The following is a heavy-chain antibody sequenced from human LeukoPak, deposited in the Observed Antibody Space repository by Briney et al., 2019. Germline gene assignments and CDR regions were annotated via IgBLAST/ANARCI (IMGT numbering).Heavy chain of an antibody. D-gene: IGHD5-18*01. Sequence: PGGSLRLSCAASGFTFDDYTMHWVRQAPGKGLEWVSLISWDGGSTYYADSVKGRFTISRDNSKNSLYLQMNSLRTEDTALYYCAKELGRYSYASHGMDVWGQGTTVTVSS. CDR1: GFTFDDYT. J-gene: IGHJ6*02. CDR2: ISWDGGST. CDR3: AKELGRYSYASHGMDV. V-gene: IGHV3-43*01.